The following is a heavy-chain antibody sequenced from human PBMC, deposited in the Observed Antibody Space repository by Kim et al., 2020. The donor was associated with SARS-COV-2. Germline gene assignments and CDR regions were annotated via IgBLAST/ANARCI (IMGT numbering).Heavy chain of an antibody. CDR3: ARERDYYDSSLDY. D-gene: IGHD3-22*01. CDR2: INPNSGGT. Sequence: ASVKVSCKASGYTFTGYYMHWVRQAPGQGLEWMGWINPNSGGTNYAQKFQGRVTMTRDTSISTAYMELSRLRSDDTAVYYCARERDYYDSSLDYWGQGTLVTVSS. CDR1: GYTFTGYY. V-gene: IGHV1-2*02. J-gene: IGHJ4*02.